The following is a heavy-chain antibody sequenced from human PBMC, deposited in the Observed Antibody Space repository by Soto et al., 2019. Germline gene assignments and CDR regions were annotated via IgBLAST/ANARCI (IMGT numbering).Heavy chain of an antibody. D-gene: IGHD1-26*01. V-gene: IGHV3-7*03. CDR3: ARGGSRSGSNPYYYYGMDV. J-gene: IGHJ6*02. CDR1: GFTFSSYW. Sequence: GGSLRLSCAASGFTFSSYWMSWVRQAPGKGLEWVANIKQDGSEKYYVDSVKGRFTISRDNAKNSLYLHMNSLRAEDAFVYYCARGGSRSGSNPYYYYGMDVWGQGTTVTVSS. CDR2: IKQDGSEK.